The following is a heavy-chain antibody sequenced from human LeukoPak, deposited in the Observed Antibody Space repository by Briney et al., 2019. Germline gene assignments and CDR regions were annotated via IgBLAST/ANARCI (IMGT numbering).Heavy chain of an antibody. Sequence: TGGSLRLSCAASGFTFSSYSMNWVRQAPGKGLEWVSSISSSSYIYYADSVKGRFTISRDNAKNSLYLQMNSLRAEDTAVYYCARDRGLDGTWDIWSQGTMVTVSS. CDR3: ARDRGLDGTWDI. J-gene: IGHJ3*02. V-gene: IGHV3-21*01. CDR2: ISSSSYI. D-gene: IGHD5-24*01. CDR1: GFTFSSYS.